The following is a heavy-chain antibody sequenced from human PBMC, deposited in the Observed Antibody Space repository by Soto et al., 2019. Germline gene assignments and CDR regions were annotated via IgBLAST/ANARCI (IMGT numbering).Heavy chain of an antibody. CDR1: GGTFSSYA. J-gene: IGHJ6*02. CDR3: ARVKGQQLVPYYYYGMDV. V-gene: IGHV1-69*13. Sequence: SVKVDCKASGGTFSSYAISWVRQAPGQGLEWMGGIIPIFGTANYAQKFQGRVTITADESTSTAYMELSSLRSEDTAVYYCARVKGQQLVPYYYYGMDVWGQGTTVTVSS. CDR2: IIPIFGTA. D-gene: IGHD6-13*01.